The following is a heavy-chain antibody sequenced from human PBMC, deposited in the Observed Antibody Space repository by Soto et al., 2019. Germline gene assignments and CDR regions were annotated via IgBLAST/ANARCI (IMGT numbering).Heavy chain of an antibody. CDR3: AKDSKVGYDYVRNAFDI. Sequence: GGSLRLSCAASGFTFDDYAMHWVRQAPGKGLEWVSGISWNSGSIGYADSVKGRFTISRDNAKNSLYLQMNSLRAEDTALYYCAKDSKVGYDYVRNAFDIWGQGTMVTVSS. CDR2: ISWNSGSI. J-gene: IGHJ3*02. D-gene: IGHD5-12*01. V-gene: IGHV3-9*01. CDR1: GFTFDDYA.